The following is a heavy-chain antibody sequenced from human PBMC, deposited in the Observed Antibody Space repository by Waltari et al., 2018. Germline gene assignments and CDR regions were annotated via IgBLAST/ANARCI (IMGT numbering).Heavy chain of an antibody. CDR1: GFSFSGYA. CDR3: AKAIKGYNSAWFDY. J-gene: IGHJ5*01. D-gene: IGHD3-3*01. V-gene: IGHV3-23*01. CDR2: ISGSGSTP. Sequence: EVQLLESGGGLVQPGGSLRLSCAASGFSFSGYAMNWGRQAPGKGLGGVSAISGSGSTPFYADSVKGRFTISRDNSKNTVFLQMNSLRAEETAVYYCAKAIKGYNSAWFDYWGQGTLVTVSS.